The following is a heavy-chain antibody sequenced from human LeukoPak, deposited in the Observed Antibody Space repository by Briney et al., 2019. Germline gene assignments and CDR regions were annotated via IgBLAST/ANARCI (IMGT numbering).Heavy chain of an antibody. CDR2: IIPILGIA. Sequence: ASVKVSCKASGGTFSSYAISWVRQAPGQGLEWMGRIIPILGIANYAQKFQGRVTITADKSTSAAYMELSSLRSEDTAVYYCATDLKGGVAGVGGDDYWGQGTLVTVSS. CDR1: GGTFSSYA. J-gene: IGHJ4*02. V-gene: IGHV1-69*04. CDR3: ATDLKGGVAGVGGDDY. D-gene: IGHD6-19*01.